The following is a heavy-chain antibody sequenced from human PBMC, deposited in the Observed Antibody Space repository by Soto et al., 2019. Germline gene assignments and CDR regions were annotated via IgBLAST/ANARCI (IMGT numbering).Heavy chain of an antibody. D-gene: IGHD3-3*01. CDR1: GYSFTSYW. CDR3: ATFWSGYYTSNYFDY. V-gene: IGHV5-51*01. J-gene: IGHJ4*02. CDR2: IYPGDSDT. Sequence: PGESLKISCKGSGYSFTSYWIGWVRQMPGKGLEWMGIIYPGDSDTRYSPSFQGQVTISADKSISTAYLQWSSLKASDTAMYYCATFWSGYYTSNYFDYWGQGTLVTVSS.